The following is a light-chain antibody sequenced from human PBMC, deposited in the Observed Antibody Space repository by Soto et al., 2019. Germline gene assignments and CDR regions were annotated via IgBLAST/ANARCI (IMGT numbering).Light chain of an antibody. CDR3: QQYNIWPPIT. J-gene: IGKJ5*01. CDR2: GAY. Sequence: EIVMTQSPATLCVSPGERATLSCRASQSVSSNLAWYQQKPGQAPRLLIYGAYTRAAGVPARFSGSGSWTEFTLTITSLQSEDIALYYCQQYNIWPPITFGQGTRLEIK. CDR1: QSVSSN. V-gene: IGKV3-15*01.